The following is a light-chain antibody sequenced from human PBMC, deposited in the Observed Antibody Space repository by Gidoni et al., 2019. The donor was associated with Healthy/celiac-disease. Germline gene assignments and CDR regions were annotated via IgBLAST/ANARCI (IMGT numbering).Light chain of an antibody. V-gene: IGKV1-5*03. CDR2: KAS. CDR1: QSISSW. J-gene: IGKJ1*01. Sequence: DIKMTQSPSTLSASVGDRVTITCRASQSISSWLAWYQQKPGNAPKLLIYKASSLDSGVPSRFRGSGSGTEFTLTLSSLQPDAFATYYCQQYNSWGTFGQGTKVEIK. CDR3: QQYNSWGT.